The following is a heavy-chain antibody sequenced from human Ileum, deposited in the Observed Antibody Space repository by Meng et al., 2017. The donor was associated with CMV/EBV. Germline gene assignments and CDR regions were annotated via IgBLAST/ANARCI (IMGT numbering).Heavy chain of an antibody. CDR2: MNRDGSDR. D-gene: IGHD3-16*02. Sequence: GESLKISCSVSGFTLSNYWMDWVRQAPGKGLEWVANMNRDGSDRNYVDSVKGRFTISRDSAKNSLYLDLNSLRAEDTAVYYCARKGWNYREAFDMWGQGTRVTVSS. V-gene: IGHV3-7*01. CDR3: ARKGWNYREAFDM. CDR1: GFTLSNYW. J-gene: IGHJ3*02.